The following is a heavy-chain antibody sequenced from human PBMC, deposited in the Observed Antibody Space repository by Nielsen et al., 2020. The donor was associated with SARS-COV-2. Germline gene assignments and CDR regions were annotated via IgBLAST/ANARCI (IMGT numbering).Heavy chain of an antibody. CDR1: GFTFSSYA. D-gene: IGHD5-18*01. CDR2: ISSNGGST. Sequence: GESLKISCSASGFTFSSYAMHWVRRAPGKGLEYVSAISSNGGSTYYADSVKGRFTISRDNSKNTLYLQMSSLRAEDTAVYYCVKGIQLWLRSGFDYWGQGTLVTVSS. J-gene: IGHJ4*02. CDR3: VKGIQLWLRSGFDY. V-gene: IGHV3-64D*06.